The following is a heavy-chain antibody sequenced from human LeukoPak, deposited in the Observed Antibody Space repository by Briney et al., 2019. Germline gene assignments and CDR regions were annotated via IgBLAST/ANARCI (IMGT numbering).Heavy chain of an antibody. CDR3: ARDIAVAGPFDAFDI. Sequence: GGSLRLSCAASGFTFSSYEMNWVRQAPGKGLEWVSYISSSGSTIHYADSVKGRFTISRDNAKNSLYLQMNSLRAEDTAVYYCARDIAVAGPFDAFDIWGQGTMVTVSS. J-gene: IGHJ3*02. CDR1: GFTFSSYE. D-gene: IGHD6-19*01. V-gene: IGHV3-48*03. CDR2: ISSSGSTI.